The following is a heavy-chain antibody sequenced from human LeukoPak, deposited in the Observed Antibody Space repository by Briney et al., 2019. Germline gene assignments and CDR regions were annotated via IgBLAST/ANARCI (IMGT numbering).Heavy chain of an antibody. CDR3: ATDYYGSGSDDY. J-gene: IGHJ4*02. D-gene: IGHD3-10*01. CDR1: GGSFSGYY. CDR2: INHSGST. V-gene: IGHV4-34*01. Sequence: SETLSLTCAVYGGSFSGYYWSWIRQPPGKGLEWIGEINHSGSTNYNPSLKGRVTISVDTSKNQFSLKLSSVTAADTAVYYCATDYYGSGSDDYWGQGTLVTVSS.